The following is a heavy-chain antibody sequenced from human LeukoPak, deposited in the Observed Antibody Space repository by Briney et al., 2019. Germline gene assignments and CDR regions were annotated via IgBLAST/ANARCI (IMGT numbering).Heavy chain of an antibody. CDR3: ARGLTCSSTSCYWSPPDY. D-gene: IGHD2-2*01. V-gene: IGHV4-4*07. CDR1: GGSFSSYY. Sequence: SETLSLTCTVSGGSFSSYYWSWIRQPAGKGLEWIGRIYTSGSTNYNTSLKNRVNMSVDTSKNQFSLKLSSVTAADTAVYYCARGLTCSSTSCYWSPPDYWGQGTLVTVSS. J-gene: IGHJ4*02. CDR2: IYTSGST.